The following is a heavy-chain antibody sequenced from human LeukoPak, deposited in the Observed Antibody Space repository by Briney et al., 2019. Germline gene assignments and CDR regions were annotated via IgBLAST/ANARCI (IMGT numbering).Heavy chain of an antibody. V-gene: IGHV1-2*02. CDR3: ARVRGSSCDY. CDR1: GYTLSDYY. CDR2: IRGDTGDT. Sequence: GASVKVSCKPSGYTLSDYYMHWVRQAPGQGLEWMGWIRGDTGDTDSPQKFQGRVTTTRDTSTNTAYMELSRLRYDDTAMYFCARVRGSSCDYWGQGTLVTVSS. J-gene: IGHJ4*02. D-gene: IGHD6-13*01.